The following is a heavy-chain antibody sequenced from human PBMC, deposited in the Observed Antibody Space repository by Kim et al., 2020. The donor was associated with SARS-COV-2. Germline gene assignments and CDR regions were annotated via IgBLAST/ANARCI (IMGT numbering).Heavy chain of an antibody. J-gene: IGHJ6*03. CDR3: ARGPFTAMVWYYYYYMDV. Sequence: GGSLRLSCAASGFTFSSYEMNWVRQAPGKGLEWVSYISSSGSTIYYADSVKGRFTISRDNAKNSLYLQMNSLRAEDTAVYYCARGPFTAMVWYYYYYMDVWGKGTTVTVSS. D-gene: IGHD5-18*01. V-gene: IGHV3-48*03. CDR2: ISSSGSTI. CDR1: GFTFSSYE.